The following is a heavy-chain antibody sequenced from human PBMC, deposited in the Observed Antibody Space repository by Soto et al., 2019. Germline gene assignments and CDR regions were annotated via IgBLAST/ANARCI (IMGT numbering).Heavy chain of an antibody. CDR1: GFTFSNFG. Sequence: GGSLRLSCEASGFTFSNFGMSWVRQAPGKGLEWVSGLTGNGGTTYYADSVKGRFTISRDNSKNTLYLQMNSLRPEDTAVYYCVKVSTFYDILTGYYSTNFFDPWGQGTLVTVSS. J-gene: IGHJ5*02. CDR2: LTGNGGTT. CDR3: VKVSTFYDILTGYYSTNFFDP. D-gene: IGHD3-9*01. V-gene: IGHV3-23*01.